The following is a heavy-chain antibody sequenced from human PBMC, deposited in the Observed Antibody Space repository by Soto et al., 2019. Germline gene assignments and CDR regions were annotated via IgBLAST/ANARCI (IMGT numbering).Heavy chain of an antibody. D-gene: IGHD1-26*01. J-gene: IGHJ6*02. CDR2: ISGSGGRT. CDR1: GFTFSSYA. V-gene: IGHV3-23*01. CDR3: AKDRVGAPPSYYDMDG. Sequence: EVQLLESGGGLVQPGGSLRLSCAASGFTFSSYAMNWVRQAPGKGLKWVSLISGSGGRTYYADSVKGRFTISRDNSKNTFVRQMNSLTAEYTAVYYCAKDRVGAPPSYYDMDGWGQGTTVTVSS.